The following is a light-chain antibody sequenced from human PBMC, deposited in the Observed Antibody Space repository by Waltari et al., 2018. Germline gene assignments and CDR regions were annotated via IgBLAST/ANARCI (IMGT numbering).Light chain of an antibody. V-gene: IGLV1-44*01. CDR2: STF. CDR1: MSNIGGNS. J-gene: IGLJ2*01. Sequence: QSVVTQPPSASGTPGPSVTTSCSGSMSNIGGNSVNWYQHLTGAAPKLLIYSTFQGPSGVPDRLPGSRSDTSASLTSSGLQSEDEADYYCGAWDDSRNGPVFGGGTKLTVL. CDR3: GAWDDSRNGPV.